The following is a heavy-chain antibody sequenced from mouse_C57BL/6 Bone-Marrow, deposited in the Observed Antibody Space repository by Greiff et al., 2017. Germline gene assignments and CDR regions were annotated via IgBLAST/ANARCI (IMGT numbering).Heavy chain of an antibody. CDR3: ARHEESYDYGSSPRWYFDV. Sequence: VKLQESGAELVKPGASVKLSCKASGYTFTEYPIRWVKQRSGQGLEWIGWFYPGSGSIKYNEKFKDKATLTANKSSSTVYMELSRLTSEDSAVYFCARHEESYDYGSSPRWYFDVWGTGTTVTVSS. D-gene: IGHD1-1*01. CDR1: GYTFTEYP. CDR2: FYPGSGSI. J-gene: IGHJ1*03. V-gene: IGHV1-62-2*01.